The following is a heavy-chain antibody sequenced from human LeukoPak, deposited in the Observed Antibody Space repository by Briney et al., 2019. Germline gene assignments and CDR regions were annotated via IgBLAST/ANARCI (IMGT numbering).Heavy chain of an antibody. J-gene: IGHJ5*02. V-gene: IGHV1-18*01. CDR3: AREPEYYYGSGSPNWFDP. D-gene: IGHD3-10*01. Sequence: ASVKVSCKASGYTFTSYGISWVRQAPGQGLEWMGWINAYNGNTNYAQKFQGRVTMTRDTSISTAYMELSRLRSDDTAVYYCAREPEYYYGSGSPNWFDPWGQGTLVTVSS. CDR1: GYTFTSYG. CDR2: INAYNGNT.